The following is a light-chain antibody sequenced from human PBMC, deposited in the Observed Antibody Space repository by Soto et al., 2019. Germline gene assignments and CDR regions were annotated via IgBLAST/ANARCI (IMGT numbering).Light chain of an antibody. CDR2: EVS. V-gene: IGLV2-14*01. J-gene: IGLJ2*01. Sequence: QSVLTQPASVSGSPGQSITISCTGTSSDVGGYDYVSWYQHHPGKVPKLIIYEVSKRPSGVSHRFSGSKSGNTASLTISGRQTEDEADYYCSSYTTTSALVFGGGTKLTVL. CDR1: SSDVGGYDY. CDR3: SSYTTTSALV.